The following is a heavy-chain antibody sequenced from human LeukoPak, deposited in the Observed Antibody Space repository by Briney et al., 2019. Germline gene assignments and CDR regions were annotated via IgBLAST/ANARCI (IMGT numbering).Heavy chain of an antibody. Sequence: EASVKVSCKASGYTFTSYYMHWVRQAPGQGLEWMGIINPSGGSTSYAQKFQGRVTMTRDMSTSTVYMELSSLRSEDTAVYYCARDSFFRYYHGSGSSYDAFDIWGQGTMVTVSS. CDR1: GYTFTSYY. CDR3: ARDSFFRYYHGSGSSYDAFDI. CDR2: INPSGGST. J-gene: IGHJ3*02. D-gene: IGHD3-10*01. V-gene: IGHV1-46*01.